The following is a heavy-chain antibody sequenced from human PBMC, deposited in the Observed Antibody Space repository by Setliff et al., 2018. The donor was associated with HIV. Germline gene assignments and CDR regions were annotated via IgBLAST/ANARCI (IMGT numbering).Heavy chain of an antibody. CDR2: IKSKADGGTT. Sequence: PGGSLRLSCAASGFTFSNYNMNWVRQAPGKGLEWVGRIKSKADGGTTDYAASVKGRFTISRDDSKNTLYLQMNSLKIEDTAVYYCTTWDKGSVWFGELLVSPDVFDIWGQGTLVTVSS. CDR1: GFTFSNYN. CDR3: TTWDKGSVWFGELLVSPDVFDI. D-gene: IGHD3-10*01. J-gene: IGHJ3*02. V-gene: IGHV3-15*01.